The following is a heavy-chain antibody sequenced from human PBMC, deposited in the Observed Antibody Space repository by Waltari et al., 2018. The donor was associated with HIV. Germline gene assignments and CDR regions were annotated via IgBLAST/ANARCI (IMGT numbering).Heavy chain of an antibody. CDR1: GLSLRTSGMS. V-gene: IGHV2-70*15. CDR2: IDWDDDK. D-gene: IGHD1-1*01. Sequence: QVPLRESGPALVKPTQTLTLTCTFSGLSLRTSGMSVSWIRPPPGKALEWLARIDWDDDKYYTTSLKTRLSISRDTSKNQVVLTMTSMDPVDTATYYCARGRLQHDYWGQGTLVTVSS. CDR3: ARGRLQHDY. J-gene: IGHJ4*02.